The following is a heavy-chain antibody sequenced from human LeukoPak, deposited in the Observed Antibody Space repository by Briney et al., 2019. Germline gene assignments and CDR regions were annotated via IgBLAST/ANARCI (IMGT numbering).Heavy chain of an antibody. V-gene: IGHV1-69*01. CDR3: ARDKRPDYYDSSGYPVGV. CDR1: GGTFSSYA. CDR2: IIPIFGTA. J-gene: IGHJ6*04. D-gene: IGHD3-22*01. Sequence: SVKVSCKASGGTFSSYAISWVRQAPGQGLEWMGGIIPIFGTANYAQKFQGRVTITADEFTSTAYMELSSLRSEDTAVYYCARDKRPDYYDSSGYPVGVWGKGTTVTVSS.